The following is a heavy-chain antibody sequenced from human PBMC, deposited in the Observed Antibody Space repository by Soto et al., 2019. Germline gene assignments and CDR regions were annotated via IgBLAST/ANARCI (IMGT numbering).Heavy chain of an antibody. CDR1: GFTFSSYA. CDR3: ARPARPITIFGRFDP. Sequence: QVQLVESGGGVVQPGRSLRLSCAASGFTFSSYAMHWVRQAPGKGLEWVAVISYDGSNKYYADSVKGRFTISRDNSKNTLHLQMHSLRAEDTAVYYCARPARPITIFGRFDPWGQGTLVTVSS. V-gene: IGHV3-30-3*01. D-gene: IGHD3-3*01. J-gene: IGHJ5*02. CDR2: ISYDGSNK.